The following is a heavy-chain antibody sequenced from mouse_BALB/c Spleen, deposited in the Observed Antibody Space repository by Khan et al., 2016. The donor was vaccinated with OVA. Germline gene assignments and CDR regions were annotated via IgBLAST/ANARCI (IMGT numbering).Heavy chain of an antibody. CDR2: FNPSNGDT. Sequence: QVQLQQSGAELVKPGASVKLSCKASGFTFTSYYMYWVKQRPGQGLEWIGEFNPSNGDTNFNEKFKSKATPTVDRSSSTAYMQLSSLTSEDSAVYYGTRSGYGSLAYWGQGTLVTVSA. D-gene: IGHD1-1*02. V-gene: IGHV1S81*02. CDR3: TRSGYGSLAY. J-gene: IGHJ3*01. CDR1: GFTFTSYY.